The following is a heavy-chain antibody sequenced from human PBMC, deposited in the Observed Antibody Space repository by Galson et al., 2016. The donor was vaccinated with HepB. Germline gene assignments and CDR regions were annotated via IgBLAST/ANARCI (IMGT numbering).Heavy chain of an antibody. CDR2: IIPGHGDT. Sequence: SVKVSCKAPGYTFTNYAMLWVRQAPGQRLEWMGWIIPGHGDTQYSQKFKGRLNISRDTSASTAYMEPRILISEDPAIYYCAREGSDYTLDYWCQGTLVTVSS. D-gene: IGHD2-2*02. CDR1: GYTFTNYA. J-gene: IGHJ4*02. V-gene: IGHV1-3*01. CDR3: AREGSDYTLDY.